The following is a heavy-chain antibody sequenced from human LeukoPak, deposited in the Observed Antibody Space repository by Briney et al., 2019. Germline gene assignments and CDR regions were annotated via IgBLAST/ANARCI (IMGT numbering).Heavy chain of an antibody. V-gene: IGHV3-7*03. D-gene: IGHD1-14*01. CDR3: ALPAPYYYYGLDV. J-gene: IGHJ6*04. Sequence: PGGSLRLSCAASGFTFSSYWMSWVRQAPGKGLQWVANIREDGSERYYVDSVKGRFTISRDNAKNSLYLQMNSLRAEDTAQYYCALPAPYYYYGLDVWGKGTTVTVSS. CDR1: GFTFSSYW. CDR2: IREDGSER.